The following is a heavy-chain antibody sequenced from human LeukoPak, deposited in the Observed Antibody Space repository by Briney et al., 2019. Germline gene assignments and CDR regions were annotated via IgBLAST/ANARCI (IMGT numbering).Heavy chain of an antibody. CDR2: ISYDGSNK. V-gene: IGHV3-30*18. J-gene: IGHJ6*02. Sequence: PGGSLRLSCAASGFTFSSYGMHWVRQAPGKGLEWVAVISYDGSNKYYADSVKGRFTISRDNSKNTLYLQMNSLRAEDTAVYYCAKENWNYGYYYYYYGMDVWGQGTRSPSP. CDR3: AKENWNYGYYYYYYGMDV. CDR1: GFTFSSYG. D-gene: IGHD1-7*01.